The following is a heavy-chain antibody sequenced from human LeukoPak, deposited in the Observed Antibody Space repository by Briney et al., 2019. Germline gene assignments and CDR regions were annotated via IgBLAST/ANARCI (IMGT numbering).Heavy chain of an antibody. D-gene: IGHD3-3*01. CDR1: GFTFSSYS. Sequence: GGSLRLSCAASGFTFSSYSMNWVRQAPGKGLEWVSYISSSGSTIYYADSVKGRFTISRDNAKNSLYLQMNSLRAEDTAVYYCAKVTYYDFWSGYYSLYYYYYYMDVWGKGTTVTVSS. J-gene: IGHJ6*03. CDR3: AKVTYYDFWSGYYSLYYYYYYMDV. V-gene: IGHV3-48*04. CDR2: ISSSGSTI.